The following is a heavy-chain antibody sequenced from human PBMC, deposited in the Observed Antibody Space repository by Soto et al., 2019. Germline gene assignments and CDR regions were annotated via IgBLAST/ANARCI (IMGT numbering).Heavy chain of an antibody. CDR1: GFTFTDYA. CDR2: ISGSGANT. D-gene: IGHD6-19*01. CDR3: AKYGKHSNGWWAAFEI. V-gene: IGHV3-23*01. Sequence: EVQVLESGGGLVQPGGSLRLSCAASGFTFTDYAMTWVRQAPGKGLEWVSTISGSGANTYYADSVRGRFTISRDNSKNTLSLQMSSQRAEDTAVYYCAKYGKHSNGWWAAFEIWGQGTVVTVS. J-gene: IGHJ3*02.